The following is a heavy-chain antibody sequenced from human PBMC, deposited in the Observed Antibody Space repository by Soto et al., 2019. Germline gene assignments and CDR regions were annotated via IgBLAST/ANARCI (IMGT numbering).Heavy chain of an antibody. D-gene: IGHD3-22*01. V-gene: IGHV1-18*01. CDR1: GYTFTSYG. CDR3: ARDQPQYYYDSSGYFDY. Sequence: QVQLVQSGAEVKKPGASVKVSCKASGYTFTSYGISWVRQAPGQGLEWMGWISAYNGNTNYAQKLQGRVTMTTDTSTSTAYMELRSLRSHHTAVYYCARDQPQYYYDSSGYFDYWGQGTLVTVSS. CDR2: ISAYNGNT. J-gene: IGHJ4*02.